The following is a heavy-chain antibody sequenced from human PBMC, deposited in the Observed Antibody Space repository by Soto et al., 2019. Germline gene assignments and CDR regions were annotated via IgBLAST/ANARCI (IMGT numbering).Heavy chain of an antibody. V-gene: IGHV3-23*01. CDR1: GFTFSNYA. CDR3: AREFAPGGPTYDY. CDR2: FTRSGNT. D-gene: IGHD2-21*01. Sequence: EVQLLESAGGLEQPGGSLRLSCAASGFTFSNYAMSWVRQTPGKGLEWVSTFTRSGNTYYADSVKGRFTISRDNSKNTLYLQMDSLRAEDTAVYYCAREFAPGGPTYDYWGLGTLVTVSS. J-gene: IGHJ4*02.